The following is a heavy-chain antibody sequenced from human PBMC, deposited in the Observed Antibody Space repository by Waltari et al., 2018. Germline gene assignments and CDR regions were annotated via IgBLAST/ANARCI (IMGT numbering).Heavy chain of an antibody. J-gene: IGHJ4*02. Sequence: EVQLVESGGGLVQPGRSLRLSCAASGFTFDDYAMHWVRQAPGKGLEWVSGISWNSGSIGYADSVKGRFTISRDNAKNSLYLQMNSLRAEDTALYYCAKDLAAGTPDVTFDYWGQGTLVIVSS. CDR2: ISWNSGSI. CDR1: GFTFDDYA. CDR3: AKDLAAGTPDVTFDY. D-gene: IGHD6-13*01. V-gene: IGHV3-9*01.